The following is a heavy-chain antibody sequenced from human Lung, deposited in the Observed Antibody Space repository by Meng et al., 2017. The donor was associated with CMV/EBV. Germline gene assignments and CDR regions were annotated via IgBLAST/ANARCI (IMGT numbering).Heavy chain of an antibody. CDR2: TYYTGST. J-gene: IGHJ4*02. Sequence: LQGPGPGRGKPLPVRSPSCTCLGASIGSVGYYWRWVRQHPGKGLELIGYTYYTGSTFSNPSLKSRVTISVDTSKNQFSLKLIPATAADTAVYYCAREAGRDGYATPKFDYWGQGTLVTASS. CDR1: GASIGSVGYY. CDR3: AREAGRDGYATPKFDY. V-gene: IGHV4-31*03. D-gene: IGHD5-24*01.